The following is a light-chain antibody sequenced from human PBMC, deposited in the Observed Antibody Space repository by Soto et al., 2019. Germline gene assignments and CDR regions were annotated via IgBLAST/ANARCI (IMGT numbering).Light chain of an antibody. J-gene: IGKJ1*01. CDR2: AAS. Sequence: DIQMTPSPSSVSASVGDRVTITCRASKGISSWSAWYQQKPRKAPQLLIYAASSLQSGVPSRFSGSGSGTDFTLTISSLQPEDFATYYCQQANSFPPTFGQGTKVEIK. V-gene: IGKV1-12*01. CDR1: KGISSW. CDR3: QQANSFPPT.